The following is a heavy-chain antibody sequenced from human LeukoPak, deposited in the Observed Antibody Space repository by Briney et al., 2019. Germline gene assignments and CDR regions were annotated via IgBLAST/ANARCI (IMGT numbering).Heavy chain of an antibody. V-gene: IGHV4-59*03. CDR2: IYSSGST. J-gene: IGHJ4*02. D-gene: IGHD5-18*01. CDR1: GGSISSYY. CDR3: ARGYGYYFES. Sequence: SGTLSLTCTVSGGSISSYYWNWIRQPPGKGLEWIGYIYSSGSTNYSPSLKSRVAISVDTSRNQFSLKLSSVATADTAVYYCARGYGYYFESWGQGTLVTVSS.